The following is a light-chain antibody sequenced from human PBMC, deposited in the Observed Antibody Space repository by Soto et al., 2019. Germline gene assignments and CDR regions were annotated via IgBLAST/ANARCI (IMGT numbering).Light chain of an antibody. CDR3: AAWDDSLSDRV. CDR1: SSNIGSNY. J-gene: IGLJ1*01. V-gene: IGLV1-47*01. Sequence: QSVLTQSPSASGTPGQRVTISCSGSSSNIGSNYVYWYQQLPGTAPKLLIYRNNQRPSGVPDRFSGSKSGTSASLAISGLRSEDEADYYCAAWDDSLSDRVFGTGTKLTVL. CDR2: RNN.